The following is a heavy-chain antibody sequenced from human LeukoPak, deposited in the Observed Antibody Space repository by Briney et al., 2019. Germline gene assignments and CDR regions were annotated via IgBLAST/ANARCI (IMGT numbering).Heavy chain of an antibody. V-gene: IGHV4-61*02. CDR2: IYTSGST. J-gene: IGHJ3*02. CDR1: GGSISSSSYY. Sequence: SETLSLTCTVSGGSISSSSYYWSWIRQPAGKGLEWIGRIYTSGSTNYNPSLKSRVTISVDTSKNRFSLKLSSVTAADTAVYYCAIAAAGTSSAFDIWGQGTMVTVSS. D-gene: IGHD6-13*01. CDR3: AIAAAGTSSAFDI.